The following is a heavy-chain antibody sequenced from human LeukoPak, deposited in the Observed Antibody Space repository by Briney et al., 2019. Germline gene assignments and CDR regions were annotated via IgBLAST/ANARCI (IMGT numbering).Heavy chain of an antibody. CDR1: GYTFTGYY. Sequence: ASVKVSCKASGYTFTGYYMHWVRQAPGQGLEWMGWINPNSGGTNYAQKFQGRVTMTRDTSISTAYMELSRLRSDDTAVYYCARGRQYDSSGYYYYWGQGTLVTVSS. J-gene: IGHJ4*02. CDR2: INPNSGGT. CDR3: ARGRQYDSSGYYYY. D-gene: IGHD3-22*01. V-gene: IGHV1-2*02.